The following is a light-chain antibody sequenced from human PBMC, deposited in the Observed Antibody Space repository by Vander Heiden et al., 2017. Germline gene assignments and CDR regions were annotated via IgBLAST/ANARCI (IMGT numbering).Light chain of an antibody. V-gene: IGKV4-1*01. CDR1: QRVLSSSNNKNY. CDR2: WAS. J-gene: IGKJ4*01. Sequence: DIVMTQSPAYLAVSLGERATINCKSSQRVLSSSNNKNYLAWYQQIPGQPPKLLINWASTRESGVPDRFSGSGSGTDFTLTISSLQAEDVAVYYCQQSSTAPLTFGGGTKVEIK. CDR3: QQSSTAPLT.